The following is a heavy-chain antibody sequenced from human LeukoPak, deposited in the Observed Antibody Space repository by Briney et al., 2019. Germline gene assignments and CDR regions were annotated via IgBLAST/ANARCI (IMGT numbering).Heavy chain of an antibody. CDR1: RDSVSSNSAA. V-gene: IGHV6-1*01. CDR2: TYYRSKWYN. D-gene: IGHD6-13*01. Sequence: SQTLSLTCAISRDSVSSNSAAWNCIRQSPSRGLEWLGRTYYRSKWYNDYAVSVKSRVTINPDISKNQFSLQLNSVTPEDTAVYYCARYYTGYSSSWAPYYYYYGMDVWGQGTTVTVSS. J-gene: IGHJ6*02. CDR3: ARYYTGYSSSWAPYYYYYGMDV.